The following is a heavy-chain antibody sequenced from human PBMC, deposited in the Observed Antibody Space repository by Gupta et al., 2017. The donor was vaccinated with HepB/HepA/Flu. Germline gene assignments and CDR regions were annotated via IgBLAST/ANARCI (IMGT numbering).Heavy chain of an antibody. J-gene: IGHJ4*02. CDR3: ASVGWAMGGY. CDR1: GLTFSDYY. CDR2: ARNKANCYNT. D-gene: IGHD3-16*01. V-gene: IGHV3-72*01. Sequence: EVQLVESGGGLVQPGGSLGPSCAASGLTFSDYYMTWLRQARGKGLEGVGRARNKANCYNTEDAASVKGRFTISREDTKNSVYLKMNRQNTEDAAVYYGASVGWAMGGYWGQGTMVTVSS.